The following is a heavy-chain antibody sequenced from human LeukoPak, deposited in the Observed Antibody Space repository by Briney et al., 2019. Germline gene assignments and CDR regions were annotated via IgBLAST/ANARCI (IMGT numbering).Heavy chain of an antibody. D-gene: IGHD2-2*01. V-gene: IGHV3-7*01. CDR1: GFTFSSYW. CDR2: IKQDGSEK. J-gene: IGHJ4*02. Sequence: GGSLRLSCAASGFTFSSYWMSWVRQAPGKGLEWVANIKQDGSEKYYVDSVKGRFTISRDNAKNSLYLQMNSLRAEDTAVYYCARDAGVVVPAANFDYWGQGTLVTVSS. CDR3: ARDAGVVVPAANFDY.